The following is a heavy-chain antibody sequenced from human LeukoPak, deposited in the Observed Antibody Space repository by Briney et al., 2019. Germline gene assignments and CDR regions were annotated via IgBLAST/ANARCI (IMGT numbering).Heavy chain of an antibody. J-gene: IGHJ4*02. D-gene: IGHD1/OR15-1a*01. V-gene: IGHV1-2*02. Sequence: ASVKVSCKASGYTFTGYYIHWVRQAPGQGLEWMGWINPTSGGTKYAQKFQGRVTMTRDTSISTAYMELSRLRADDTAVFYCARGDSAWDNPFDYWGQRTLVTVSS. CDR2: INPTSGGT. CDR3: ARGDSAWDNPFDY. CDR1: GYTFTGYY.